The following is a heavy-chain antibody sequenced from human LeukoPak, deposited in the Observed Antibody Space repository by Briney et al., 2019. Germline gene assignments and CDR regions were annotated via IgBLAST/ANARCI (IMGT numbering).Heavy chain of an antibody. Sequence: SQTLSLTCAISGDSVCSNSAAWNWIRQSPSRGLEWLGRTYYRSKWYNDYAVSVKSRITINPDTSKNQFSLQLNSVTPEDTAVYYCARAAIEPLTGDGDAFDIWGQGTMVTVSS. D-gene: IGHD7-27*01. CDR1: GDSVCSNSAA. CDR2: TYYRSKWYN. V-gene: IGHV6-1*01. CDR3: ARAAIEPLTGDGDAFDI. J-gene: IGHJ3*02.